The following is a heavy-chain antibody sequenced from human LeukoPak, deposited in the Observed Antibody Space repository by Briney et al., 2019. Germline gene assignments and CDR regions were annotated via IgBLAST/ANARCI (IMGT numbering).Heavy chain of an antibody. J-gene: IGHJ4*02. Sequence: GGSLRLSCAASGFTGSSNYMSWVRQAPGKGLEWVSVIYSGGSTYYADSVKGRFTISRDNSKNTLYLQMNSLRAEDTAVYYCARGSPMLRGRPFDYWGQGTLVTVSS. CDR3: ARGSPMLRGRPFDY. V-gene: IGHV3-53*01. CDR2: IYSGGST. D-gene: IGHD3-10*01. CDR1: GFTGSSNY.